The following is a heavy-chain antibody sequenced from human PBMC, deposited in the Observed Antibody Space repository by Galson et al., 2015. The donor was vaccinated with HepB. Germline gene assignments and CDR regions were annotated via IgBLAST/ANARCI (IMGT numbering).Heavy chain of an antibody. CDR3: ARWDTAMVAYAFDI. V-gene: IGHV3-48*03. CDR2: ISSSGSTI. J-gene: IGHJ3*02. CDR1: GFTFSSYE. Sequence: CAASGFTFSSYEMNWVRQAPGKGLEWVSYISSSGSTIYYADSVEGRFTISRDNAKNSLYLQMNSLRAEDTAVYYCARWDTAMVAYAFDIWGQGTMVTVSS. D-gene: IGHD5-18*01.